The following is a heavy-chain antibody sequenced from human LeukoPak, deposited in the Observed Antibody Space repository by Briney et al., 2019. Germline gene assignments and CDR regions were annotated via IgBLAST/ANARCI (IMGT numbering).Heavy chain of an antibody. CDR1: GGSISSDDHY. J-gene: IGHJ4*02. CDR3: ARGVTYYYDSSGYYDPPFFDY. D-gene: IGHD3-22*01. Sequence: SETLSLTCTVSGGSISSDDHYWSWIRQPPGKGLEWIGYIYHSGSTYYNPSLKSRVTISVDTSKNQFSLKLSSVTAADTAVYYCARGVTYYYDSSGYYDPPFFDYWGQGTLVTVSS. V-gene: IGHV4-30-2*01. CDR2: IYHSGST.